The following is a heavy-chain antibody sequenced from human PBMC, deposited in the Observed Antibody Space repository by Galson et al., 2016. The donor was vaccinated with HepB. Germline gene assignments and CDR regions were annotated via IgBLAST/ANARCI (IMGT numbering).Heavy chain of an antibody. V-gene: IGHV2-5*02. CDR3: AHSLYYYDIRARTDGGYYFDY. CDR1: GFSLPSNGVG. J-gene: IGHJ4*02. D-gene: IGHD3-22*01. Sequence: PALVKPPQTLTLTCTFSGFSLPSNGVGVGWIRQPPGKALEWLALIYWDDGKHYSPSLKNRLTITKDTSKKQIILTMTNVDPVDTATYYCAHSLYYYDIRARTDGGYYFDYWGQGTLVTVSS. CDR2: IYWDDGK.